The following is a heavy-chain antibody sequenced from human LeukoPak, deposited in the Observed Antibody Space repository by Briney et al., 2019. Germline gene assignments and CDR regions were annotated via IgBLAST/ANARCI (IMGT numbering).Heavy chain of an antibody. J-gene: IGHJ5*02. CDR1: GGSFNTYY. V-gene: IGHV4-59*12. CDR2: IYYSGST. CDR3: ARVYSSGYYQWFDP. Sequence: SETLSLTCTVSGGSFNTYYWSWIRQPPGKGLEWLGYIYYSGSTNYNPSLKSRVTISVDTSKNQFSLKLSSVTAADTAMYYCARVYSSGYYQWFDPWGQGTLVTVSS. D-gene: IGHD6-19*01.